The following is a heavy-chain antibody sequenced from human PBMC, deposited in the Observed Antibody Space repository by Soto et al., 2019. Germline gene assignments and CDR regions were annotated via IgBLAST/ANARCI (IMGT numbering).Heavy chain of an antibody. CDR3: EKAGRVRGSGYYNDAFDI. J-gene: IGHJ3*02. CDR2: ISWNSGSI. D-gene: IGHD3-22*01. V-gene: IGHV3-9*01. Sequence: GGSLRLSCAASGFTFDDYAMHWVRQAPGKGLEWVSGISWNSGSIGYADSVKGRFTISRDNAKNYLYLQMNSLRAEDTALYYCEKAGRVRGSGYYNDAFDIWGQGTMVTVSS. CDR1: GFTFDDYA.